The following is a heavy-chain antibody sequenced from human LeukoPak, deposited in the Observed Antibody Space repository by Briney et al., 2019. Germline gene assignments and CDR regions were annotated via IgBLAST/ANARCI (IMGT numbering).Heavy chain of an antibody. CDR2: ISSGSTYI. CDR3: ARRVASANDAFDI. V-gene: IGHV3-21*01. D-gene: IGHD6-13*01. CDR1: GFSFSSNW. Sequence: GGSLRLSCAASGFSFSSNWMSWVRQAPGKGLEWVSSISSGSTYIYYGDSLKGRFTISRDNAKNSLYLQMNSLRAEDTAVYYCARRVASANDAFDIWGQGTMVTVSS. J-gene: IGHJ3*02.